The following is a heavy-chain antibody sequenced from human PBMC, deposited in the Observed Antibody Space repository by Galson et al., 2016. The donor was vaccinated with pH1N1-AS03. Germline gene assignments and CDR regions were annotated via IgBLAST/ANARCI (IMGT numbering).Heavy chain of an antibody. J-gene: IGHJ6*03. V-gene: IGHV1-8*01. CDR1: GYIFSGFD. Sequence: SVKVSCKAFGYIFSGFDINWVREAPGQGLQWVAYVNPRNGKTGSADRFQGRITITRDPSINTAYMGVTRLASEDTAIYHCARGVGFGDSTPVGYYLDVGGKVTTVTVS. CDR3: ARGVGFGDSTPVGYYLDV. D-gene: IGHD3-16*01. CDR2: VNPRNGKT.